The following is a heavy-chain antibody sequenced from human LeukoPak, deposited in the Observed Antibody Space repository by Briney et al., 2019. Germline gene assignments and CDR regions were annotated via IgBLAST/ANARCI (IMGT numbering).Heavy chain of an antibody. V-gene: IGHV3-30*04. J-gene: IGHJ4*02. CDR2: IADDGKDK. Sequence: GGSLRLSCAASGFTFSTYPIHWVRQAPGKGLEWVAVIADDGKDKHYVESVKGRFTISRDNSKNTLYLQMNSLRVEDTAVYYCANTVSWIFGVGDTGYWGQGTLVTVSS. D-gene: IGHD3-3*01. CDR1: GFTFSTYP. CDR3: ANTVSWIFGVGDTGY.